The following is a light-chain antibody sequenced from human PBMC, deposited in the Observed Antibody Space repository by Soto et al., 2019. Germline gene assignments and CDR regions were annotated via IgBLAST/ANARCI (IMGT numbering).Light chain of an antibody. CDR1: QGISSH. Sequence: DIQLTQSPSFLSASVGDRVTITCRASQGISSHVAWYQQKPGKAPMLLIYAASTLQSGVPSRFSGSGSGTEFTLTISSLHPEDYATYYCQHLNSFPLTFGGGTTVEI. V-gene: IGKV1-9*01. J-gene: IGKJ4*01. CDR2: AAS. CDR3: QHLNSFPLT.